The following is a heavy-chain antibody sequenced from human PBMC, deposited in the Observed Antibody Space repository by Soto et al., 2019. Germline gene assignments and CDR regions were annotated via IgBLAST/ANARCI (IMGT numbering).Heavy chain of an antibody. J-gene: IGHJ4*02. CDR1: GGSVSSGSYY. CDR2: IYYSGST. V-gene: IGHV4-61*01. Sequence: SETLSLTCTVSGGSVSSGSYYWSWIRQPPGKGLEWIGYIYYSGSTNYNPSLKSRVTISVDTSKNQFSLKLSSVTAADTAVYYCARAHGDTAMVSGDYWGQGTLVTVSS. D-gene: IGHD5-18*01. CDR3: ARAHGDTAMVSGDY.